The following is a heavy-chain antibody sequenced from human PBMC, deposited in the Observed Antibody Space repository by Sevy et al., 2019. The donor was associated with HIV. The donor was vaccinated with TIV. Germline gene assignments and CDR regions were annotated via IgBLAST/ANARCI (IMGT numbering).Heavy chain of an antibody. CDR3: ARDPFSKADY. D-gene: IGHD4-4*01. CDR1: GFTFSSYW. V-gene: IGHV3-7*01. J-gene: IGHJ4*02. Sequence: GGSLRLSCAGSGFTFSSYWMSWVRQAPGKGLEWVANINQDGGGKNYVDSVKGRFTFSRANAKNSLYLQMNSLRAEDTAVYYCARDPFSKADYWGQGTLVTVSS. CDR2: INQDGGGK.